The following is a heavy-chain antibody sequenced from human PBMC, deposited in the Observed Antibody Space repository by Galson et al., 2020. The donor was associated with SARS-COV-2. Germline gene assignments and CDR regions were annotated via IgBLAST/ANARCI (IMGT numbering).Heavy chain of an antibody. V-gene: IGHV3-48*01. J-gene: IGHJ6*03. Sequence: GGSLRLSCAASGFTFSSYSMNWVRQAPGKGLEWVSYISSSSSTIYYAYSVKGRFTISMDNANNSLYLQMNRLRAEDTAVDYCARAPDYYYYYMDVWGKGITVTISS. CDR2: ISSSSSTI. CDR3: ARAPDYYYYYMDV. CDR1: GFTFSSYS.